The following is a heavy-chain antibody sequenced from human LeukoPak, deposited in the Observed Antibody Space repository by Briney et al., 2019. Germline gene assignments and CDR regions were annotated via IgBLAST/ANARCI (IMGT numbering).Heavy chain of an antibody. Sequence: GASVKVSCKASGYTFTGYYMHWVRQAPGQGLEWMGWINPNSGGTNYAQKFQGRVTRTRDTSISTAYMELSRLRSDDMAVYYCARAGYIGSWQAGYYFDYWGQGTLVTVSS. J-gene: IGHJ4*02. CDR1: GYTFTGYY. D-gene: IGHD6-13*01. CDR3: ARAGYIGSWQAGYYFDY. CDR2: INPNSGGT. V-gene: IGHV1-2*02.